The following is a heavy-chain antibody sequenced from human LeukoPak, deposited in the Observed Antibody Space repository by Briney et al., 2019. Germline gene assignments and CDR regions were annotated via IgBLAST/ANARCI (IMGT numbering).Heavy chain of an antibody. CDR1: RFTFSTYS. J-gene: IGHJ4*02. Sequence: GGSLRLSCAASRFTFSTYSMNWVRQAPGKGLEWVSSISSRSTYIYYADSVKGRFTISRDNSRNALYLQMNSLRVEDTALYYCAKEIWPTVTTPGHTYFDYWGQGALVTVSS. CDR2: ISSRSTYI. V-gene: IGHV3-21*01. D-gene: IGHD4-17*01. CDR3: AKEIWPTVTTPGHTYFDY.